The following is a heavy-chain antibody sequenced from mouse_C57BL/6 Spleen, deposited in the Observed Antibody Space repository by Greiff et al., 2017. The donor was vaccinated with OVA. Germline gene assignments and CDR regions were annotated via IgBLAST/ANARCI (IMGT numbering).Heavy chain of an antibody. CDR3: ASSKYDYAMDY. Sequence: VKLVESGAELARPGASVKLSCKASGYTFTSYGISWVKQRTGQGLEWIGEIYPRSGNTYYNEKFKGKATLTADKSSSTAYMELRSLTSEDSAVYFCASSKYDYAMDYWGQGTSVTVSS. D-gene: IGHD2-10*02. CDR1: GYTFTSYG. V-gene: IGHV1-81*01. CDR2: IYPRSGNT. J-gene: IGHJ4*01.